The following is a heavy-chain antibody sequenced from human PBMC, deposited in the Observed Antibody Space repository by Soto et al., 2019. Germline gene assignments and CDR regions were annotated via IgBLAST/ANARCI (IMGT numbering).Heavy chain of an antibody. J-gene: IGHJ5*02. V-gene: IGHV1-69*12. CDR3: ARDRGPSSGYYPYWFDP. CDR2: IIPIFGTA. D-gene: IGHD3-22*01. Sequence: QVQLVQSGAEVKKPGSSVKVSCKASGGTFSSYAITWVRQAPGQGLEWMGGIIPIFGTANYAQKFQARVTVTADEATSTAYVELSSLSSEDTAVYYCARDRGPSSGYYPYWFDPWGQGTLVTVSS. CDR1: GGTFSSYA.